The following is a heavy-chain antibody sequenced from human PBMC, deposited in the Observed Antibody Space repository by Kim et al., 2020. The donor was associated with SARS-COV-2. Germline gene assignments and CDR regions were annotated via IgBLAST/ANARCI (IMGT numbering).Heavy chain of an antibody. CDR3: VKAVAESDYFDY. Sequence: YYADAVKGRFTISRDNYKNTLYLQMSSLRAEETAVYYCVKAVAESDYFDYWGQGTLVTVSS. J-gene: IGHJ4*02. D-gene: IGHD2-21*02. V-gene: IGHV3-64D*09.